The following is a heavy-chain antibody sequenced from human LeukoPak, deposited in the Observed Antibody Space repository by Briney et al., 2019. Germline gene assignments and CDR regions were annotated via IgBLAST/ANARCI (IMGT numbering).Heavy chain of an antibody. CDR2: VSTNGDVT. CDR1: GLTFNSHS. J-gene: IGHJ4*02. Sequence: GGSLRLSCVASGLTFNSHSMSWVRQAPGMGLEWVSVVSTNGDVTFYADSVKGRFTISRDNSKNTLFLQMNSLRAEDTAVYYCAKDWRAASYFDYWGQGTLVTVSS. D-gene: IGHD3-3*01. CDR3: AKDWRAASYFDY. V-gene: IGHV3-23*01.